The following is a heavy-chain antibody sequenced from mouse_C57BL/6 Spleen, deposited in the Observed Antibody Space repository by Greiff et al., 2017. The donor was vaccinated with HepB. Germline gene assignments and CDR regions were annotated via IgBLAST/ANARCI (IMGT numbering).Heavy chain of an antibody. CDR3: ARSDYYGGYFDY. CDR2: IYPGDGDT. CDR1: GYAFSSYW. J-gene: IGHJ2*01. Sequence: VQLQQSGAELVKPGASVKISCKASGYAFSSYWMNWVKQRPGKGLEWIGQIYPGDGDTNYNGKFKGKATLTADKSSSTAYMQLSSLTSEDSAVYFCARSDYYGGYFDYGGQGTTLTVSS. D-gene: IGHD1-1*01. V-gene: IGHV1-80*01.